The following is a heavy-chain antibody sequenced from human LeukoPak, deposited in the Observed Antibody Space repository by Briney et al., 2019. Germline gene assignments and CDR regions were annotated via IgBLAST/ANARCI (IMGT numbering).Heavy chain of an antibody. CDR2: INWNGGSA. CDR1: GFTFSDYT. V-gene: IGHV3-20*04. D-gene: IGHD3-10*01. Sequence: GRSLRLSCAASGFTFSDYTMHWVRQAPGKGLQWVATINWNGGSAGYADSVKGRFTISRDNAKNSLYLEMNSLRAEDTAVYYCARAPMVRGVYYYGMDVWGQGTTVTVSS. J-gene: IGHJ6*02. CDR3: ARAPMVRGVYYYGMDV.